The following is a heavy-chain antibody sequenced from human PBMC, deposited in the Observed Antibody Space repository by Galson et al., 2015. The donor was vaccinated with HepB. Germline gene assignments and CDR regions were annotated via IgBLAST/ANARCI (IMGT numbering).Heavy chain of an antibody. J-gene: IGHJ5*01. CDR3: ARRRRIGSIYSENWFDY. CDR1: GFSLSTSPLG. Sequence: PALVKPTQTLTLTCTFSGFSLSTSPLGVGWIRQPPGKALEWLALIYWDGDERYSPSLKSRLTITTDTSRNQVVLTMTNMDPVDTATYYCARRRRIGSIYSENWFDYWGQGTLVIVSS. V-gene: IGHV2-5*02. CDR2: IYWDGDE. D-gene: IGHD5-18*01.